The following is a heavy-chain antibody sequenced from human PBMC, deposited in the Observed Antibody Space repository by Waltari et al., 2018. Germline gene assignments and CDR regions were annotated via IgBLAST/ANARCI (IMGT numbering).Heavy chain of an antibody. D-gene: IGHD6-25*01. CDR2: IYHTGSS. CDR3: AEEGNTTAGLFDS. Sequence: NDFYWAWIRQSPGGGLEWIASIYHTGSSHYNSSLKSRVSISTDMSTKQFFLTLTHLTAADTAVYYCAEEGNTTAGLFDSWGQGTLVTVSS. J-gene: IGHJ4*02. V-gene: IGHV4-38-2*01. CDR1: NDFY.